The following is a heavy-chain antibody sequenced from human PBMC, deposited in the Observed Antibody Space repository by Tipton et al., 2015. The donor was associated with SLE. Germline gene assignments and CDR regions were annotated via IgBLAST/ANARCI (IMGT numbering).Heavy chain of an antibody. Sequence: LRLSCTVSGDSISSGNYYWSWIRQPPGKGLEWIGYIYYSGSTYYNPSLKSRLTISRDTSKNQFSLKLSSVTAADTAVYFCARVDVVTVFYFDSWGQGTLVTVSS. J-gene: IGHJ4*02. CDR1: GDSISSGNYY. D-gene: IGHD5-12*01. V-gene: IGHV4-30-4*01. CDR3: ARVDVVTVFYFDS. CDR2: IYYSGST.